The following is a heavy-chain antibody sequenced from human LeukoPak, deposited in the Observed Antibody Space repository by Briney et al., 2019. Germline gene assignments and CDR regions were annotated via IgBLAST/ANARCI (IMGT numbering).Heavy chain of an antibody. Sequence: GGSLRLSCAASGFTFSSYAMSWVRQAPGKGLEWVSAISGSGGSTYYADSVKGRFTISRDNSKITLYLQMNSLRAEDTAVYYCAKDGSGWPYYFDYWGQGTLVTVSS. CDR2: ISGSGGST. D-gene: IGHD6-19*01. V-gene: IGHV3-23*01. J-gene: IGHJ4*02. CDR1: GFTFSSYA. CDR3: AKDGSGWPYYFDY.